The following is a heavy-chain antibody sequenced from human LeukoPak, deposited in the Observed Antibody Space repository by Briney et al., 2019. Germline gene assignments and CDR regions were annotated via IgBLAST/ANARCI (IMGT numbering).Heavy chain of an antibody. V-gene: IGHV1-46*01. CDR3: ARDPTAYCSGGSCYSRWFDP. J-gene: IGHJ5*02. CDR2: INPSGGST. D-gene: IGHD2-15*01. Sequence: ASVKVSCKASGYTFTSHYMHWVRQAPGQGLEWMGTINPSGGSTSYAQKFQGRVTMTRDTSTSTVYMELSSLRFEDTAVYYCARDPTAYCSGGSCYSRWFDPWGQGTLVTVSS. CDR1: GYTFTSHY.